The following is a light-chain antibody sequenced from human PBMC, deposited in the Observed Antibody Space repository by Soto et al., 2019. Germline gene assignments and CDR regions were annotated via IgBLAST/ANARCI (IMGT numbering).Light chain of an antibody. V-gene: IGLV4-69*01. J-gene: IGLJ2*01. CDR1: SGNISDA. CDR2: LNSDGSH. CDR3: QTWGTGIVV. Sequence: QPVLTQSPSASASLGASVKLTCTLSSGNISDAIAWHQQQPEKGPRFLMNLNSDGSHTKGDGIPDRFSGSSSGAARYLTISLLQAEDEADYYCQTWGTGIVVFGGGTKLTVL.